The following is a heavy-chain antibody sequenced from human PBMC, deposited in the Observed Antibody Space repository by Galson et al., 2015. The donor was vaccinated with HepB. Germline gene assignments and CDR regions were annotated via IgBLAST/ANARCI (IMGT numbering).Heavy chain of an antibody. Sequence: SLRLSCAASGFAFGDYAMSWVRQAPGKGLEWVGFIRSKAYGGTTENAASVRGRLTISRDDSNSIAYLQMNSLNTEDTAVYYCTRHTDSSASFYFDSWGQGTLVTVSS. D-gene: IGHD3-22*01. V-gene: IGHV3-49*04. CDR1: GFAFGDYA. CDR3: TRHTDSSASFYFDS. CDR2: IRSKAYGGTT. J-gene: IGHJ4*02.